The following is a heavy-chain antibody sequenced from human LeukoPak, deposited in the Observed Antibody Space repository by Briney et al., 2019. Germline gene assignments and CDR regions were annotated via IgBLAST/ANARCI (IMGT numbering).Heavy chain of an antibody. Sequence: PGGSLRLSCAASGFTFSSYSMNWVRQAPGKGLEWVSSISSSSSYIYYADSVKGRFTISRDNAKNSLYLQMNSLRAEDTAVYYCARGVGPRLYSSSGLFDYWGQGTLVTVSS. CDR2: ISSSSSYI. V-gene: IGHV3-21*01. CDR3: ARGVGPRLYSSSGLFDY. J-gene: IGHJ4*02. CDR1: GFTFSSYS. D-gene: IGHD6-6*01.